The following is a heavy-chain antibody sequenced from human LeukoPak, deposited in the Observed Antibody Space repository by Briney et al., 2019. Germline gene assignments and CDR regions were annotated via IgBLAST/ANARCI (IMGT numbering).Heavy chain of an antibody. Sequence: GGSLRLSCAASGFTFSNFWMHWVRQAPGKGLVWVSRIKGDGSSANYADSVKGRFTISRDSAKNTLHLQMDSLRVEDTAVYYCTRDFDAGSGSWGQGTLVTVSS. CDR1: GFTFSNFW. CDR2: IKGDGSSA. D-gene: IGHD2-8*01. J-gene: IGHJ5*02. CDR3: TRDFDAGSGS. V-gene: IGHV3-74*01.